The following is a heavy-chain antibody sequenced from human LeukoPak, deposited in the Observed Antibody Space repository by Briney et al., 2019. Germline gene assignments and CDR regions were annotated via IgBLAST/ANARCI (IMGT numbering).Heavy chain of an antibody. CDR1: GGSISSSSYY. CDR2: VYYRGST. D-gene: IGHD6-13*01. J-gene: IGHJ4*02. V-gene: IGHV4-39*01. CDR3: ARGRQYSSSWGHFDY. Sequence: SETLSLTCTVSGGSISSSSYYWGWIRQPPGKGLEWIGSVYYRGSTYYNPSLKSRVTISIDTSKNQFSLNLSSVTAADTAVYYCARGRQYSSSWGHFDYWGQGTLVTVSS.